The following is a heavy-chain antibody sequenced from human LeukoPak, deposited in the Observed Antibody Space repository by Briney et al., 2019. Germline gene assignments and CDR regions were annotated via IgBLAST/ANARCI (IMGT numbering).Heavy chain of an antibody. Sequence: GGSLRLSCAASGFTFNSYWMHWVRQVPGKGLVSVSRINSDGSTTSYADSVKGRFTISRDNAKNTLYLQMNSLRAEDTAVYYCARARYFDWLLYYWGQGTLVTVSS. J-gene: IGHJ4*02. CDR1: GFTFNSYW. V-gene: IGHV3-74*01. CDR2: INSDGSTT. CDR3: ARARYFDWLLYY. D-gene: IGHD3-9*01.